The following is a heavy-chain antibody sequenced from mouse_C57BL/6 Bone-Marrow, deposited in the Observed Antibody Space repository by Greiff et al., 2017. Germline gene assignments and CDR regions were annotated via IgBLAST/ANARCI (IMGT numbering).Heavy chain of an antibody. CDR1: GYTFTDYY. CDR3: ARNDYDAMDY. Sequence: VQLKHSGPELVKPGASVKISCKASGYTFTDYYMNWVKQSHGKSLEWIGDINPNNGGTSYNQKFKGKATLTVDKSSSTAYMELRSLTSEDSAVYYCARNDYDAMDYWGQGTSVTVSS. J-gene: IGHJ4*01. V-gene: IGHV1-26*01. CDR2: INPNNGGT.